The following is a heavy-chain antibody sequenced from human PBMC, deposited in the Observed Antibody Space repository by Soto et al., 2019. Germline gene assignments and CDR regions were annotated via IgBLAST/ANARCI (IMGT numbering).Heavy chain of an antibody. D-gene: IGHD6-19*01. J-gene: IGHJ4*02. V-gene: IGHV5-51*01. CDR1: GYSFTSYW. CDR2: IYPGDSDT. Sequence: GESLKISCKGSGYSFTSYWIGWVRQMPGKGLEWMGIIYPGDSDTRYSPSFQGQVTISADKSISTAYLQWSSLKASDTAMYYCAKDRIGIAVAGPPKRYYFDYWGQGTLVTVSS. CDR3: AKDRIGIAVAGPPKRYYFDY.